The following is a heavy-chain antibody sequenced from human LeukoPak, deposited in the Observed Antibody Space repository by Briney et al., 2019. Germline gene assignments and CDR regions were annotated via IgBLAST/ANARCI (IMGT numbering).Heavy chain of an antibody. J-gene: IGHJ4*02. V-gene: IGHV3-48*02. Sequence: GGSLRLSCAASGFTFSSYNMNWVRQAPGKGLEWASYISSSSSTIYYADSVKGRFTISRDNAKNSLYLQVNSLRDEDTAVYYCAREFSSSSGSVSDYWGQGTLVTVSS. CDR1: GFTFSSYN. D-gene: IGHD6-6*01. CDR3: AREFSSSSGSVSDY. CDR2: ISSSSSTI.